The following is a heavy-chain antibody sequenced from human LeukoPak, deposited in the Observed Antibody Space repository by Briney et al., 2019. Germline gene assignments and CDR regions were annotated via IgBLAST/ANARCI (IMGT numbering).Heavy chain of an antibody. CDR2: IYSGGST. Sequence: GGSLRLSCAASGFTVSSNYMSWVRQAPGKGLEWVSVIYSGGSTYYADSVKGRFTISRDNSKNTLYLQMNSLRAEDTAVYYCARGYDYGEYTYYYYGMDVWGRGTTVTVSS. J-gene: IGHJ6*02. CDR3: ARGYDYGEYTYYYYGMDV. V-gene: IGHV3-66*01. D-gene: IGHD4-17*01. CDR1: GFTVSSNY.